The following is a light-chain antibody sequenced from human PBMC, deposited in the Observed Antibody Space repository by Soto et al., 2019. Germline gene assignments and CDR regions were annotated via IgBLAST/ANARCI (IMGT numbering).Light chain of an antibody. Sequence: DIPMTQSPSSLSASVGDRVTITCRASQHIITYLNWYQQKPGKPPKLLMYAVSSLQSGAPSRFSGSGSGTDFTLTISSLQSEDFATYFCQQSYNFPRTFGQGTKLEI. CDR2: AVS. CDR3: QQSYNFPRT. V-gene: IGKV1-39*01. J-gene: IGKJ2*01. CDR1: QHIITY.